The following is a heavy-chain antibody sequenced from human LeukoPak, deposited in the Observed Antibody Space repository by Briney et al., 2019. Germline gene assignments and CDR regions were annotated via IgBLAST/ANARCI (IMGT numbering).Heavy chain of an antibody. D-gene: IGHD5-24*01. CDR1: GYSFTGYW. CDR2: IYPGDSDT. V-gene: IGHV5-51*01. J-gene: IGHJ4*02. CDR3: ARQEMAAFDY. Sequence: GESLQISCKCSGYSFTGYWIGWVRQMPGKGLEWMGIIYPGDSDTRYSPSFQGQVTISADKSISTAYLQWSSLKASDTAMYYCARQEMAAFDYWGQGTLVTVSS.